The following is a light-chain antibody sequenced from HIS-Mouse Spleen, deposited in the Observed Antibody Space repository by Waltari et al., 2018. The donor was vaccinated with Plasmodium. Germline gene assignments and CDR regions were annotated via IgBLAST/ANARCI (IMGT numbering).Light chain of an antibody. J-gene: IGLJ1*01. CDR1: SSDVGGYNY. V-gene: IGLV2-11*01. CDR2: DVS. CDR3: CSYAGSYTDV. Sequence: SALTQPRSVSGSPGQSVTISCTGTSSDVGGYNYVSWYQQHPGKATKLMIYDVSKRPSGVPDRFSGSKSGNTASLTISGRQAEDEADYYCCSYAGSYTDVFGTGTKVTVL.